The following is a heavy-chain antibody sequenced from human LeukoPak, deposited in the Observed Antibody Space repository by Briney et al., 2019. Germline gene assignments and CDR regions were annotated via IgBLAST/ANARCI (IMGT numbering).Heavy chain of an antibody. CDR2: ISSSGSYI. CDR1: GFSFSSYE. D-gene: IGHD4-17*01. CDR3: ATLLLGAMTTVTLADY. Sequence: GGSLRLSCAASGFSFSSYEMNWVRQAPGKGLEWVSSISSSGSYIYYADSVKGRFTISRDNAKNSAYLQMNSLRADDTAVYYCATLLLGAMTTVTLADYWGQGALVTVSS. V-gene: IGHV3-21*01. J-gene: IGHJ4*02.